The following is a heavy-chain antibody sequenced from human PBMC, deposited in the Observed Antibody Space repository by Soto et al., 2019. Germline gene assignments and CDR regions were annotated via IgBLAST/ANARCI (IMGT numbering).Heavy chain of an antibody. J-gene: IGHJ3*02. D-gene: IGHD1-26*01. CDR2: INPNSGGT. Sequence: ASVKVSCKASGYTFTGYYMHWVRQAPGQGLEWMGWINPNSGGTNYAQKFQGWVTMTRDTSISTAYMELSRLRSDDTAVYYCARWVGASLDAFDIWGQGTMVTVSS. V-gene: IGHV1-2*04. CDR3: ARWVGASLDAFDI. CDR1: GYTFTGYY.